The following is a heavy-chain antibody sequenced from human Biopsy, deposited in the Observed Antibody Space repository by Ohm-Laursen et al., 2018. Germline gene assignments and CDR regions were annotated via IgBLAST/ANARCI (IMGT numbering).Heavy chain of an antibody. V-gene: IGHV1-69*01. D-gene: IGHD1-26*01. J-gene: IGHJ5*02. CDR2: IIPIPNVA. Sequence: SSVKVSCKASGDSFTSYAIGWVRQAPGQGLEWMGGIIPIPNVATYAQKFQGRITITADESTSTAYMELSSLTSDDTAVYFCARGEGSSWFDPWGHGTLVTVSS. CDR3: ARGEGSSWFDP. CDR1: GDSFTSYA.